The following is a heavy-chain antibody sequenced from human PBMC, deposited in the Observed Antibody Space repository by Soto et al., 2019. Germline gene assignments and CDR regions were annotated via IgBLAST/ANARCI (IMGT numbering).Heavy chain of an antibody. CDR1: GYTFSNFD. J-gene: IGHJ4*02. Sequence: ASVKGSCKASGYTFSNFDIKWVRQASGQGLEWMGWWSPNSTKTGCAQKFQGRVTMTRDTSINTVYMELSDLTSEDTAVYYCARVPSESTTADSWGQGNLVTVSS. V-gene: IGHV1-8*01. CDR2: WSPNSTKT. CDR3: ARVPSESTTADS. D-gene: IGHD1-1*01.